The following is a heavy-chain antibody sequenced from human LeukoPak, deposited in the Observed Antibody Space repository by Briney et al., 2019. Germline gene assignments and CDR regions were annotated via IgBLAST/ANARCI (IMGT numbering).Heavy chain of an antibody. D-gene: IGHD6-13*01. J-gene: IGHJ4*02. CDR2: IDWDDDK. CDR1: GFSLSTSGMC. V-gene: IGHV2-70*01. Sequence: ESGPALVKPTQTLTLTCTFSGFSLSTSGMCVSWIRQPPGKALEWLAHIDWDDDKYYTTSLKTRLTISKDTSKNQVVLKMTNMDPVDTATYYCARRDSSSWYFDFWGQGTLVTVSS. CDR3: ARRDSSSWYFDF.